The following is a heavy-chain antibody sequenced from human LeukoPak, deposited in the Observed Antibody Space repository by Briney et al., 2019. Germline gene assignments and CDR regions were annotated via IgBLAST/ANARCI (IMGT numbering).Heavy chain of an antibody. J-gene: IGHJ4*02. V-gene: IGHV3-21*01. CDR3: ARDRVEYFDY. D-gene: IGHD3-10*01. CDR2: ISGGSSYI. Sequence: GGSLRLSCAASGFTFNIYTMNWVRQAPGKGLEWVSSISGGSSYIYSADSMKGRFTISRDNAKNSLYLQMNSLRAEDTAVYYCARDRVEYFDYWGQGTLVTVSS. CDR1: GFTFNIYT.